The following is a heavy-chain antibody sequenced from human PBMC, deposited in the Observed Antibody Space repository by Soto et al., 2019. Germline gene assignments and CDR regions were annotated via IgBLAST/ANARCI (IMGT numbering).Heavy chain of an antibody. V-gene: IGHV3-7*05. D-gene: IGHD6-6*01. CDR1: GFTFSSYW. J-gene: IGHJ4*02. CDR2: IKQDGNEK. Sequence: PGGSLRLSCAASGFTFSSYWMSWVRQAPGKGLEWVANIKQDGNEKFYVDSLRGRFTISRDNAKNSLYLQMNSLRVEDTAVYYCARVASIAAFYWGQGTLVTVSS. CDR3: ARVASIAAFY.